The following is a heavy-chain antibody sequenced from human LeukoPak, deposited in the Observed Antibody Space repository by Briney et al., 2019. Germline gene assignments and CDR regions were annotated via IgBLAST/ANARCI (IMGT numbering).Heavy chain of an antibody. CDR1: GYTFTSYG. CDR3: ARGSSGWLGGYYYYTDV. Sequence: ASVKVSCKASGYTFTSYGISWVRQAPGQGLEWMGWISAYNGNTNYAQKLQGRVTMTTDTSTSTAYMELRSLRSDDTAVYYCARGSSGWLGGYYYYTDVWGKGTTVTVSS. CDR2: ISAYNGNT. V-gene: IGHV1-18*01. J-gene: IGHJ6*03. D-gene: IGHD6-19*01.